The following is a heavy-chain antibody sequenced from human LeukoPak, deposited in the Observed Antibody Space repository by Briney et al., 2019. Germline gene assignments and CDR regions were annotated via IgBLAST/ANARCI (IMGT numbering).Heavy chain of an antibody. D-gene: IGHD2-15*01. J-gene: IGHJ4*02. CDR1: GYTFTGYY. CDR2: IIPIFGTA. CDR3: ARGPVVVAARYDFDY. V-gene: IGHV1-69*13. Sequence: ASVKVSCKASGYTFTGYYMHWVRQAPGQGLEWMGGIIPIFGTANHAQKFQGRVTITADESTSTAYMELSSLRSEDTAVYYCARGPVVVAARYDFDYWGQGTLVTVSS.